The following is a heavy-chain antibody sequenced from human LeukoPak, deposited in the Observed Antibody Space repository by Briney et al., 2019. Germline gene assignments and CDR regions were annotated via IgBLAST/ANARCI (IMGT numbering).Heavy chain of an antibody. V-gene: IGHV4-34*01. Sequence: PSETLSLTCAVYGGSLSGYYWSWIRQPPGKGLEWIGEINHSGSTNYNPSLKSRVTISVDTSKNQFSLKLSSVTAADTAVYYCARGNYSSSWRGYYYYYGMDVWGQGTTVTVSS. CDR2: INHSGST. J-gene: IGHJ6*02. CDR3: ARGNYSSSWRGYYYYYGMDV. CDR1: GGSLSGYY. D-gene: IGHD6-13*01.